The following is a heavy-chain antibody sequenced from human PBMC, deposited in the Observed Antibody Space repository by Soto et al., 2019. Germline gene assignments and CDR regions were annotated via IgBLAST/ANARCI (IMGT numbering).Heavy chain of an antibody. V-gene: IGHV3-23*01. CDR2: SSGSGGTT. J-gene: IGHJ4*02. CDR3: AKEPYSSFVLGTFHY. D-gene: IGHD6-19*01. CDR1: GFTFKSYA. Sequence: EVQLLESGGGLVQPGGSLRLSCAASGFTFKSYAMSWVRQPPGKGLEWVSGSSGSGGTTYHADSVKGRFTISRHNSKNTLYLQMNSLRVEDTAVYYCAKEPYSSFVLGTFHYWGQGALVTVSS.